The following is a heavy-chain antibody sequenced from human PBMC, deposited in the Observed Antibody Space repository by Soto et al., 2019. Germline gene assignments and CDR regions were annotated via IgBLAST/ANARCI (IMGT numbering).Heavy chain of an antibody. CDR3: AKSPRGEMATD. V-gene: IGHV1-18*01. CDR1: GYTFINYH. CDR2: INTYNGMT. J-gene: IGHJ4*02. Sequence: VQLVQSGGEVKKPGDSVTVSCKASGYTFINYHITWVRQAPGQGLEWMAWINTYNGMTDYAQRFQGRVTMTRDTSTSTAYMELMNLGSDVTAVYFCAKSPRGEMATDWGQGTLVTVSS. D-gene: IGHD5-12*01.